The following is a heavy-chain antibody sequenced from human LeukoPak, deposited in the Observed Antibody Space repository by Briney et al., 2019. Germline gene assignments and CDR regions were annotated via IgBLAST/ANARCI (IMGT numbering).Heavy chain of an antibody. CDR2: ISGSGGST. Sequence: GGSLRLSCAASGFTFSSYAMSWVRQAPGKGLEWVSAISGSGGSTYYADSVKGRFTISRDNSKYTLYLQMNSLRAEDTAVYYCAKEVNYDSSGSVDYWGQGTLVTVSS. CDR3: AKEVNYDSSGSVDY. CDR1: GFTFSSYA. J-gene: IGHJ4*02. V-gene: IGHV3-23*01. D-gene: IGHD3-22*01.